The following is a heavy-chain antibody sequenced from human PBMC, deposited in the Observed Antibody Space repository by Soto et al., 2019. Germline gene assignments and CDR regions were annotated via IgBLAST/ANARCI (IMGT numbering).Heavy chain of an antibody. D-gene: IGHD3-22*01. CDR3: ARAYYYDSSGYPRGWFDP. J-gene: IGHJ5*02. V-gene: IGHV1-18*01. Sequence: QVQLVQSGAEVKKPGASVKVSCKASGYTFTSYGISWVRQAPGQGLEWMGWISAYNGITNYAQKLQGRVTMTTDTSTSTAYMELRSLRSDDTAVYYCARAYYYDSSGYPRGWFDPWGQGTLVTVSS. CDR1: GYTFTSYG. CDR2: ISAYNGIT.